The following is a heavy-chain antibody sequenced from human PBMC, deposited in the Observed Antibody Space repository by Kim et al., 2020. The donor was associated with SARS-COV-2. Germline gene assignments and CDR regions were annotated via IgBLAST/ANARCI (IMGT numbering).Heavy chain of an antibody. CDR2: IWYDGSNK. Sequence: GGSLRLSCAASGFTFSSYGMHWVRQAPGKGLEWVAVIWYDGSNKYYADSVKGRFTISRDNSKNTLYLQMNSLRAEDTAVYYCARGSSWSIYYYGMDVWGQGTTVTVS. CDR3: ARGSSWSIYYYGMDV. V-gene: IGHV3-33*01. J-gene: IGHJ6*02. CDR1: GFTFSSYG. D-gene: IGHD6-13*01.